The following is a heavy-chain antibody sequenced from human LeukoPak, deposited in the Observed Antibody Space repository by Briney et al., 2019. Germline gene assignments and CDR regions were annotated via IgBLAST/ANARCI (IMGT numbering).Heavy chain of an antibody. CDR3: ARGGPRQELVDFDY. J-gene: IGHJ4*02. CDR1: GYTFTGYY. Sequence: ASVKVSCKASGYTFTGYYMHWVRQAPGHGLEWMGRTNPNSGGTNYAQKFQGRVTMTRDTSISKAYMELSRLRSDDTAVYYCARGGPRQELVDFDYWGQGTLVTVSS. V-gene: IGHV1-2*06. D-gene: IGHD6-13*01. CDR2: TNPNSGGT.